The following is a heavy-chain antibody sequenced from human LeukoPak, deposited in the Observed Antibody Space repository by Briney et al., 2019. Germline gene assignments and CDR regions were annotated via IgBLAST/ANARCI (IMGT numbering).Heavy chain of an antibody. CDR2: ISSSSSTI. CDR3: ARDDNFGGIAVAGKDY. V-gene: IGHV3-48*04. Sequence: PGGSLRLSCAASGFTFSSNSMNWIRQAPGKGLEWVSYISSSSSTIYYADSVKGRFTISRDNAKNSLYLQMNSLRAEDTAVYYCARDDNFGGIAVAGKDYWGQGTLVTVSS. CDR1: GFTFSSNS. J-gene: IGHJ4*02. D-gene: IGHD6-19*01.